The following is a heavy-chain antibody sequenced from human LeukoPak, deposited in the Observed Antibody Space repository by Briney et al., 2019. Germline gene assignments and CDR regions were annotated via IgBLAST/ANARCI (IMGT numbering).Heavy chain of an antibody. J-gene: IGHJ4*02. CDR3: ARGYCSGGSCYFDY. Sequence: GGSLRLSCAASGFTFSSYSMNWVRQAPGKGLEWVSSISSSSSYIYYADSVKGRFTISRDNAKNSLYLQMDSLRAEDTAVYYCARGYCSGGSCYFDYWGQGTLVTVSS. V-gene: IGHV3-21*01. CDR2: ISSSSSYI. CDR1: GFTFSSYS. D-gene: IGHD2-15*01.